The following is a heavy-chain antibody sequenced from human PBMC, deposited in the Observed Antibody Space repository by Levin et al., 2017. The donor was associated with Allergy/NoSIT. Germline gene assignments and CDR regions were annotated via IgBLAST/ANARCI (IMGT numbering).Heavy chain of an antibody. CDR3: AKEGGYSYGYEVDY. CDR2: ISHDGNNQ. CDR1: GFTFSSHG. D-gene: IGHD5-18*01. V-gene: IGHV3-30*18. J-gene: IGHJ4*02. Sequence: GESLKISCAASGFTFSSHGMHWVRQAPGKGLEWVAIISHDGNNQYYGDSVKGRFTISRDNSKNMLYLQMNSLRPEDTAVYYCAKEGGYSYGYEVDYWGQGTLVTVSS.